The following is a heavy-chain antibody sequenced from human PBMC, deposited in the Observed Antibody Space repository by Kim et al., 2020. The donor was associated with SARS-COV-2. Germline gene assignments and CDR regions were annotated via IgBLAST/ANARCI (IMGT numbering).Heavy chain of an antibody. D-gene: IGHD1-26*01. CDR3: ARGCGSCGPLNWFDP. CDR2: INHSGST. CDR1: GGSFSGYY. J-gene: IGHJ5*02. Sequence: SETLSLTCAVYGGSFSGYYWSWIRQPPGKGLEWIGEINHSGSTNYNPSLKSRVTISVDTSKNQFSLKLSSVTAADTAVYYCARGCGSCGPLNWFDPWGQG. V-gene: IGHV4-34*01.